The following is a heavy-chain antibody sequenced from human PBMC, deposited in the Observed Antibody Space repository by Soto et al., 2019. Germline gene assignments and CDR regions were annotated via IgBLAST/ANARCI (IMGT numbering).Heavy chain of an antibody. CDR1: GGTFSSYT. CDR2: IIPILGIA. J-gene: IGHJ1*01. V-gene: IGHV1-69*02. D-gene: IGHD2-21*01. CDR3: AIGDHDTHSAAEDFQH. Sequence: QVQLVQSGAEVKKPGSSVKVSCKASGGTFSSYTISWVRQAPGQGLEWMGWIIPILGIANYAQKFQGRVTSTEDQSTSKDYMELNSLRSEDSDVYYCAIGDHDTHSAAEDFQHWGQGTLVTVSS.